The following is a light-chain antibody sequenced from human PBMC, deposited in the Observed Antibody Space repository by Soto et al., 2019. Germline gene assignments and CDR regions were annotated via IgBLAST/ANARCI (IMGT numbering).Light chain of an antibody. J-gene: IGKJ1*01. CDR2: GAS. CDR1: QTVSTNY. V-gene: IGKV3-20*01. CDR3: QQYGSSPRT. Sequence: EIVLTQSPSTLSLSPGERATLSCRASQTVSTNYLAWYQQKPGQAPRLLIYGASKRATGIPDRFSGSGSGTDFTLTISSLEPEDFAVYCCQQYGSSPRTFGQGTTVDIK.